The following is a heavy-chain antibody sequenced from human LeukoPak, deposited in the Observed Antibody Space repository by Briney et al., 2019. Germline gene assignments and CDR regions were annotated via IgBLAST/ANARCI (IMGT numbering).Heavy chain of an antibody. Sequence: PGGSLRLSCATSGFSFSSYAMSWVRQAPGKGLEWVSAMSSSDDGRYYAASVRGRFTISRDNAKNLLYLQMNSLRAEDTAVYYCARGPYPDYWGHGTLVTVSS. CDR3: ARGPYPDY. V-gene: IGHV3-23*01. CDR2: MSSSDDGR. CDR1: GFSFSSYA. J-gene: IGHJ4*01.